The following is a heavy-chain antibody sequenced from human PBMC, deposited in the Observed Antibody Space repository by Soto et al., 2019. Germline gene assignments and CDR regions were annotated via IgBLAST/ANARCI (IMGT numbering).Heavy chain of an antibody. CDR2: TYYRSNWNF. Sequence: SQTLSLTCAISWGSVSSNTATWNWVRQSPSRGLEWLGRTYYRSNWNFDYALSVKSRITINPDTSKNQFSLQLNSLAPEDTAVYYCAGELDIHHGLGYWGPGTSVTVSS. CDR3: AGELDIHHGLGY. J-gene: IGHJ4*02. V-gene: IGHV6-1*01. CDR1: WGSVSSNTAT. D-gene: IGHD3-3*02.